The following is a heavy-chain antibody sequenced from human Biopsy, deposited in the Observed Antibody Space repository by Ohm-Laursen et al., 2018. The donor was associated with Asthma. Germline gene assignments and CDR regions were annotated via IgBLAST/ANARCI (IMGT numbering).Heavy chain of an antibody. D-gene: IGHD3-10*01. V-gene: IGHV1-18*01. J-gene: IGHJ6*02. CDR3: ARAVDYSHYYGIDV. CDR1: GYTFNSAG. CDR2: ISVYNGNT. Sequence: SAKVSCKTSGYTFNSAGITWVRQAPGQGLEWMGWISVYNGNTKVAQKLQDRVTMTTDTSTSTAYMELRSLRSDDTAVYFCARAVDYSHYYGIDVWGQGTTVTVS.